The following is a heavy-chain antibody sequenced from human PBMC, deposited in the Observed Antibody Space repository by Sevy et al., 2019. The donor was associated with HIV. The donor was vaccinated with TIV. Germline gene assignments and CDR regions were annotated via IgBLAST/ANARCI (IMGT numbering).Heavy chain of an antibody. CDR3: AKGDRTFYGLDV. J-gene: IGHJ6*02. V-gene: IGHV3-23*01. CDR2: ISGSGGST. Sequence: GGSLRLSCAASGFTFSTYAMSWVRQAPGKGLEWVSAISGSGGSTYYAGSLKGRFTIFRDNSKNTLSLQMNSLRAEDTAVYYCAKGDRTFYGLDVWGQGTTVTVSS. D-gene: IGHD2-15*01. CDR1: GFTFSTYA.